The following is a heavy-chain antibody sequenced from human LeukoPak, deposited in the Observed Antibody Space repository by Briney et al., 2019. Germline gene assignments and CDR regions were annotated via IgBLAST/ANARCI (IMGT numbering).Heavy chain of an antibody. CDR3: ARVSVGADYYYYYYMDV. V-gene: IGHV4-59*01. J-gene: IGHJ6*03. CDR2: IYYGGST. D-gene: IGHD1-26*01. Sequence: PSETLSLTCTVSGGSISSYCWSWIRQPPGKGLEWIGYIYYGGSTNYNPSLKSRVTISVDTSKNQFSLKLSSVTAADTAVYYCARVSVGADYYYYYYMDVWGKGTTVTVSS. CDR1: GGSISSYC.